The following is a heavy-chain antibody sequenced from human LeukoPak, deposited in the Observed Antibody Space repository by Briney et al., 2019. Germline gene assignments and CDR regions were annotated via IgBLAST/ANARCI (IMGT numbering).Heavy chain of an antibody. CDR2: VYTSGST. J-gene: IGHJ5*02. Sequence: PSETLSLTCTVSGGSISSYYWSWIRQSAGKGLEWIGRVYTSGSTNYNPSLKSRVTMSVDTSKNQFSLELSSVTAAATAVYYCARVLPRFGVVGTNWFDPWGQGTLVTVSS. D-gene: IGHD3-3*01. V-gene: IGHV4-4*07. CDR3: ARVLPRFGVVGTNWFDP. CDR1: GGSISSYY.